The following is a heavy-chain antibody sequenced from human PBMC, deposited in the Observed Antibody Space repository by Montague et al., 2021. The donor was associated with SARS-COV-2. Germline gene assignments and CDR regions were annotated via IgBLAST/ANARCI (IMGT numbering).Heavy chain of an antibody. Sequence: LVKSTQTLTLTCTVSGGSISSSSYYWGWIRQPPGKGLEWIGSIYANGSTYYNPSPKSRVTISVDTSKNQFSLKLSSVTAADTAVYYCARVGRQQLVRVCGMDVWGQGTTVTVSS. CDR2: IYANGST. J-gene: IGHJ6*02. D-gene: IGHD6-13*01. CDR3: ARVGRQQLVRVCGMDV. CDR1: GGSISSSSYY. V-gene: IGHV4-39*07.